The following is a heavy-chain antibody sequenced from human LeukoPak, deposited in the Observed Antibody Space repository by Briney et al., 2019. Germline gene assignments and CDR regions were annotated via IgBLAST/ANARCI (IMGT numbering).Heavy chain of an antibody. CDR2: IKQDGSEQ. J-gene: IGHJ6*02. V-gene: IGHV3-7*01. CDR1: GFTFSSYW. Sequence: GGSLRLSCAAYGFTFSSYWMNWVRQAPGKGLEWVANIKQDGSEQHYVDSVKGRFTISRDNAKNSLYLQMNSLRAEDTAVYYCASDPHHASRMDVWGQGTTVTVSS. D-gene: IGHD1-14*01. CDR3: ASDPHHASRMDV.